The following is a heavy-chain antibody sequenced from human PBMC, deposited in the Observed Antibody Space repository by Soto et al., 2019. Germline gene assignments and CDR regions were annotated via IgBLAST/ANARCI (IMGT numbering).Heavy chain of an antibody. Sequence: GGSLRLSCAASGFTFRNYAMSWVRQAPGKGQEWVSAIGGSGAKTYYADSVKGRCTISRDNSENTVYVQMNSLRPDDTAIYYCAKGLYYYDSSGYYPEDYFDSWGQGTLVTVSS. D-gene: IGHD3-22*01. CDR2: IGGSGAKT. V-gene: IGHV3-23*01. J-gene: IGHJ4*02. CDR3: AKGLYYYDSSGYYPEDYFDS. CDR1: GFTFRNYA.